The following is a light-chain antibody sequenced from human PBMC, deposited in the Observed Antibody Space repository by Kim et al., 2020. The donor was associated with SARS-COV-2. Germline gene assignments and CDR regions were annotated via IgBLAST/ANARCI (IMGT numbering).Light chain of an antibody. V-gene: IGKV3-20*01. Sequence: ENVLTQSPGTLSLSPGERATLSCRASQSVSSSYLAWYQQKPGQAPRLLIYGASSRATGIPDRFSGRGSGTDFTLTISRLEPEDFAVYYCQQYGTSPYTFGQGTKLEI. CDR2: GAS. CDR3: QQYGTSPYT. J-gene: IGKJ2*01. CDR1: QSVSSSY.